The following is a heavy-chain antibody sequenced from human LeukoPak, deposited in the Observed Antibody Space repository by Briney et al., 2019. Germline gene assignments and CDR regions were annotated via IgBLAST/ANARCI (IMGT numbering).Heavy chain of an antibody. D-gene: IGHD3-16*01. V-gene: IGHV3-20*04. CDR2: INWNGGST. J-gene: IGHJ4*02. CDR3: ARGEYYFDY. Sequence: GGSLRLSCAASGSTFDDYAMSWVRQAPGKGLEWVSAINWNGGSTGYADSVKGRFTISRDNAKNSLYLQMNSLRAEDTALYYCARGEYYFDYWGQGTLVTVSS. CDR1: GSTFDDYA.